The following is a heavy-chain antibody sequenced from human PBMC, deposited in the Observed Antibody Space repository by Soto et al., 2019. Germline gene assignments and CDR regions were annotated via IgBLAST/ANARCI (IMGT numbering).Heavy chain of an antibody. J-gene: IGHJ4*02. V-gene: IGHV3-7*03. CDR3: AKATTNGGWFNPFDY. D-gene: IGHD6-19*01. Sequence: PXGSLRLSCAAAGFTFSSYWMAWVRQAPGKGLEWVANVKEDGSEKNYEDSVKGRFTISRDNSRDTLFLQMNSLTADDTAVYYCAKATTNGGWFNPFDYWGQGALVTVSS. CDR2: VKEDGSEK. CDR1: GFTFSSYW.